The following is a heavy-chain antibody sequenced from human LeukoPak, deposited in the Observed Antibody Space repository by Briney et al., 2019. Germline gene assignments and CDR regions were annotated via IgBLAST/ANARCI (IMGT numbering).Heavy chain of an antibody. CDR3: ARDLVAAYYYYYGMDV. D-gene: IGHD2-15*01. J-gene: IGHJ6*02. CDR2: ISSSSNYI. CDR1: GFTFSSYS. Sequence: GGSLRLSCAASGFTFSSYSMNWVRQAPGKGLKWVSSISSSSNYIYYADSVKGRFTISRDNAKNSLYLQMNSLRAEDTAVYYCARDLVAAYYYYYGMDVWGQGTTVTVSS. V-gene: IGHV3-21*01.